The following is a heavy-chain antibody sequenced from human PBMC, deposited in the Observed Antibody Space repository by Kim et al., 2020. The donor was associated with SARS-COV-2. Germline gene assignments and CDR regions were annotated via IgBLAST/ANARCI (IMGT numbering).Heavy chain of an antibody. CDR3: ARDGTTRNGGYYFDY. V-gene: IGHV1-3*01. Sequence: QKFQGRVTITRDNSASTAFMELSSLTSEDTAIYYCARDGTTRNGGYYFDYWGQGALVTVSS. J-gene: IGHJ4*01. D-gene: IGHD1-1*01.